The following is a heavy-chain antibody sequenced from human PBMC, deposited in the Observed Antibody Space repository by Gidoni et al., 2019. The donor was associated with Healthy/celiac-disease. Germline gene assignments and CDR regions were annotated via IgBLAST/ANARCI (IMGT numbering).Heavy chain of an antibody. CDR3: ARAVGATRGDFDY. CDR2: ISSSSSYT. V-gene: IGHV3-11*06. CDR1: VFTFSDYS. Sequence: QVQLVESGGGLVKPGGSLRLSCAASVFTFSDYSMSWIRQAPGKGLEWVSYISSSSSYTNYADSVKGRFTISRDNAKNSLYLQMNSLRAEDTAVYYCARAVGATRGDFDYWGQGTLVTVSS. D-gene: IGHD1-26*01. J-gene: IGHJ4*02.